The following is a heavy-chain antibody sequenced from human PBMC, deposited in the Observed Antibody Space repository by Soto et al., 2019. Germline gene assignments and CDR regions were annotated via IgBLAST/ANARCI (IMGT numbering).Heavy chain of an antibody. CDR1: GFTFSSYE. CDR3: ERRGYSYGFDY. V-gene: IGHV3-48*03. Sequence: GGSLRLSCAASGFTFSSYEMNWVRQAPGKGLEWVSYISSSGSTIYYADSVKGRFTISRDNDKNSLYLQMNSLRAEDTAVYYCERRGYSYGFDYWGQGTPVTVSS. J-gene: IGHJ4*02. D-gene: IGHD5-18*01. CDR2: ISSSGSTI.